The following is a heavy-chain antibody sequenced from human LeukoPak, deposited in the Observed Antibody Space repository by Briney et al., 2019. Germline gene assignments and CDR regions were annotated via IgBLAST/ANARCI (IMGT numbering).Heavy chain of an antibody. CDR2: ISSNGGST. CDR3: AKDVRVGGGGMDV. J-gene: IGHJ6*02. V-gene: IGHV3-64*04. D-gene: IGHD1-26*01. Sequence: PGGSLILSCSASGFTFSSYAMDWVRQAPGKGLEYVSTISSNGGSTYYADSVKGRFTISRDDSKNTLSLQMNSLRPEDTAVYYCAKDVRVGGGGMDVWGQGTPVTVSS. CDR1: GFTFSSYA.